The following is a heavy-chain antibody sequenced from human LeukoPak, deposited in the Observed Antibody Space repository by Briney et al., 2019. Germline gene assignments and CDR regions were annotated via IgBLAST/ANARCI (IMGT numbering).Heavy chain of an antibody. CDR2: INGSGGST. J-gene: IGHJ4*02. Sequence: GGSLRLSCAASGFTFSNYAMSWVRQAPGKGLEWVSAINGSGGSTYYADSVKGRFTISRDNSKNTLYLQMNSLRAEDTAVYYCAKGNSSGWCYFHSWGQGTLVTVSS. V-gene: IGHV3-23*01. CDR1: GFTFSNYA. CDR3: AKGNSSGWCYFHS. D-gene: IGHD6-19*01.